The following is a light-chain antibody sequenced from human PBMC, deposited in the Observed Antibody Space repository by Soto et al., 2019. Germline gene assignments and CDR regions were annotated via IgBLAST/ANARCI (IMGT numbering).Light chain of an antibody. CDR2: GNS. CDR3: QSYDSSLSGWV. Sequence: QLVLTQPPSVSGAPGQRVTISCTGSSSNIGAGYDVHWYQQLPGTAPKLLIYGNSNRPSGVPDRFCGSKSGTSASLAITGLQAEDEADYYCQSYDSSLSGWVFGGGTKVTVL. J-gene: IGLJ3*02. CDR1: SSNIGAGYD. V-gene: IGLV1-40*01.